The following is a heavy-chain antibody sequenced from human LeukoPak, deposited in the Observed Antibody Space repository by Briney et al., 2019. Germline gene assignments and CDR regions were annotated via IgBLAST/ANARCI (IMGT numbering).Heavy chain of an antibody. CDR1: GFTFSSYS. CDR2: ISSSSSYI. J-gene: IGHJ4*02. Sequence: GGSLRLSCAASGFTFSSYSMNWVRQAPGKRLEWVSSISSSSSYIYYADSVKGRFTISRDNAKNSLYLQMNSLRAEDTAVYYCARDGGGDYGVDYWGQGTLVTVSS. CDR3: ARDGGGDYGVDY. V-gene: IGHV3-21*01. D-gene: IGHD4-17*01.